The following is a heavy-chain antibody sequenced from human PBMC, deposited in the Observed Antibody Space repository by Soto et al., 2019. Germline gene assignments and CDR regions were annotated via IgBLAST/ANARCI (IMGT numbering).Heavy chain of an antibody. CDR3: AGHLASRYSDSWYKGWHVDY. Sequence: EVQLVESGGGLFKPGGSLRLSCVTSGITFSSYGMNWVRQAPGKGLEWVSSISYSTSHIYYADSVRGRFTISRDNAKNSLYLQMDSLRAEDTAMYYCAGHLASRYSDSWYKGWHVDYWGQGTLVTVSS. V-gene: IGHV3-21*01. CDR2: ISYSTSHI. CDR1: GITFSSYG. D-gene: IGHD1-26*01. J-gene: IGHJ4*02.